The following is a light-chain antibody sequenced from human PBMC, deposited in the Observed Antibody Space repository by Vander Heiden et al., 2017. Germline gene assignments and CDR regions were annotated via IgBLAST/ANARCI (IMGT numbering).Light chain of an antibody. CDR3: QTWGSGIVV. CDR2: VNSDGSH. J-gene: IGLJ2*01. V-gene: IGLV4-69*01. Sequence: QLVVTQSPSAPASLGASVKLTCTLNSRHDNYAIAWHQQQPEKGPRYLMKVNSDGSHSKGDGIPDRFSGSSSGAERYLIISSLQSEDEADYYCQTWGSGIVVFGGGTKLTVL. CDR1: SRHDNYA.